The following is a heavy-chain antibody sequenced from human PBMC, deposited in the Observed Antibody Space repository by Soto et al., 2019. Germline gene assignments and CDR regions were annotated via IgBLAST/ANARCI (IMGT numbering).Heavy chain of an antibody. J-gene: IGHJ6*02. CDR3: ARDGALYYYYGMDV. Sequence: GGSLRLSCAASGFTFSSYWMSWVRQAPGKGLEWVANIKQDGSEKYYVDSVKGRFTISRDNAKNSLYLQMNSLRAEDTAVYYCARDGALYYYYGMDVWGQGTTVTVSS. D-gene: IGHD1-26*01. V-gene: IGHV3-7*05. CDR2: IKQDGSEK. CDR1: GFTFSSYW.